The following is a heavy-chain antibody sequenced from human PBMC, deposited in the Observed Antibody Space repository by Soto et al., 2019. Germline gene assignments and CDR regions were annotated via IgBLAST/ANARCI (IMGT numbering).Heavy chain of an antibody. CDR2: INTDGSIT. CDR3: ARVRTGGYDFDF. V-gene: IGHV3-74*01. Sequence: EVQLVESGGGLVQPGGSLRLSCAASGFTFSTYWMHWVRQAPGKGLVWVSRINTDGSITGYADSVRGRFTISRDSARKTLVLQMNSLRAEDTAVYYCARVRTGGYDFDFWGQGTLVTVSS. D-gene: IGHD5-12*01. CDR1: GFTFSTYW. J-gene: IGHJ4*02.